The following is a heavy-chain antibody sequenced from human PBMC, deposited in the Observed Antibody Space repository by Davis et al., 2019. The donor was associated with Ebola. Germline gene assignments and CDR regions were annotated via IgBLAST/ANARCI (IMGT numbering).Heavy chain of an antibody. J-gene: IGHJ4*02. CDR2: ISSDGSNK. CDR1: GFTFGSYG. V-gene: IGHV3-30*18. D-gene: IGHD6-19*01. CDR3: AKDKFQWRNGLLDY. Sequence: GGSLRLSCAASGFTFGSYGMHWVRQAPGKGLEWVAVISSDGSNKYYVDSVKGRFTISRDNSKNALYLQMNSLRAEDTAVYYCAKDKFQWRNGLLDYWGQGTLVTVSS.